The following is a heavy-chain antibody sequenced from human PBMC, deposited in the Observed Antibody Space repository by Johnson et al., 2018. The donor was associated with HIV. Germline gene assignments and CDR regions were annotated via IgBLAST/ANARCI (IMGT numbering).Heavy chain of an antibody. J-gene: IGHJ3*02. D-gene: IGHD5-24*01. CDR1: GFTFGNYA. Sequence: QVQLVESGGGVVQPERSLRLSCAASGFTFGNYAMHWVRQHPGEGLEWVAVIWSDGSNKYYAASVKGRFTVSRDYSKNTRYLQMSNVRADDTAVYYCAIDTREWQLRGWEEFDIWGQGTVVTVSS. V-gene: IGHV3-33*03. CDR2: IWSDGSNK. CDR3: AIDTREWQLRGWEEFDI.